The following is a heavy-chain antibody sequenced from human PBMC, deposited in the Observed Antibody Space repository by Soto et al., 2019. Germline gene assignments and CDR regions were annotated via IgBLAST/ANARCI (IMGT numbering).Heavy chain of an antibody. D-gene: IGHD3-3*01. CDR3: ARVNDFWSGTHPDY. V-gene: IGHV3-30-3*01. CDR1: GFTFSSYA. CDR2: ISYDGSNK. Sequence: VQLVESGGGLVQPGRSLRLSCAASGFTFSSYAMHWVRQAPGKGLEWVAVISYDGSNKYYADSVKGRFTISRDNSKNTLYLQMNSLRAEDTAVYYCARVNDFWSGTHPDYRGQGTLVTVSS. J-gene: IGHJ4*02.